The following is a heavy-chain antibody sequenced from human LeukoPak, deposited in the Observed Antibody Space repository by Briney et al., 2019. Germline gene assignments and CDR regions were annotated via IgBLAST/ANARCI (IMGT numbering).Heavy chain of an antibody. V-gene: IGHV4-59*01. CDR1: GGSNSDYF. J-gene: IGHJ4*02. Sequence: PSETLSLTCTVSGGSNSDYFWSWIRQPPGKGLEWIGYIYYSGSTNYNPSLRSRVTISVDTSKNHFSLKLSSVTAADTAVYYCARAAYASGGYLFDYWGQGALVTVSS. CDR3: ARAAYASGGYLFDY. D-gene: IGHD3-10*01. CDR2: IYYSGST.